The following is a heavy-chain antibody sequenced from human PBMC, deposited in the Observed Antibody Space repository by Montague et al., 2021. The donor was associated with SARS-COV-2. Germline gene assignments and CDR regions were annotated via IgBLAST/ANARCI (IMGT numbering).Heavy chain of an antibody. Sequence: SLRLSCAASGFTFSNYAMTWVRQAPGKGLEWVSVINRSGSTTYYTDSVKGRFTISRDNSKNTLYLQMNSLRGEGTAVYYCATDPGAFDIWGQGTMVTVSS. CDR2: INRSGSTT. CDR1: GFTFSNYA. J-gene: IGHJ3*02. CDR3: ATDPGAFDI. V-gene: IGHV3-23*01.